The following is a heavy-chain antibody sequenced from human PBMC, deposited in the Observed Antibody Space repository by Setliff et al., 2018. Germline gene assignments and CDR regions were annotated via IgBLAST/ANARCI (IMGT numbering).Heavy chain of an antibody. J-gene: IGHJ4*02. D-gene: IGHD6-6*01. V-gene: IGHV4-34*01. CDR3: ARGSVGGRPFSGY. Sequence: SETLSLTCAVYGGSFSGYYWSWIRQPPGKGLEWIGEINHSGSTTYNPSLKSRVTISVVTSRNQLSLKLSSVTAADTAVYYCARGSVGGRPFSGYWGQGTLVTVSS. CDR2: INHSGST. CDR1: GGSFSGYY.